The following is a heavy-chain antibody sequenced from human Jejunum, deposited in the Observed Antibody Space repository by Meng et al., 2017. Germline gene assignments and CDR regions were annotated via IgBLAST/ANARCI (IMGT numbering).Heavy chain of an antibody. Sequence: GGSLRLSCAGSGFTFEDHAMHWVRQVPGKGLEWVSGISWNSDSIGYADSVKGRFIISRDNAKKSLYLEMNSLEAGDTGLYYCVKDPYRWERITLFCGDYWGQGTLVTVSS. CDR1: GFTFEDHA. CDR3: VKDPYRWERITLFCGDY. CDR2: ISWNSDSI. J-gene: IGHJ4*02. V-gene: IGHV3-9*01. D-gene: IGHD3-3*01.